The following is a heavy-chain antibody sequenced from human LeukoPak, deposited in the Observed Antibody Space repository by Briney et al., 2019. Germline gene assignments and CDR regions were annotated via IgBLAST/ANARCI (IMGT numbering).Heavy chain of an antibody. CDR1: GGTFSSYA. CDR3: ASPILLYDSSEYYFDY. D-gene: IGHD3-22*01. Sequence: ASVKVSCKASGGTFSSYAISWVRQAPGQGLEWMGRIIPILGIANYAQKFQGRVTITADKSTNTAYMELSSLRSEDTAVYYCASPILLYDSSEYYFDYWGQGTLVTVSS. J-gene: IGHJ4*02. V-gene: IGHV1-69*04. CDR2: IIPILGIA.